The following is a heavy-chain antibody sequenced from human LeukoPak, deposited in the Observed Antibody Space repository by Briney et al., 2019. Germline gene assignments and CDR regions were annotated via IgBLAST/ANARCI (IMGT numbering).Heavy chain of an antibody. CDR3: ARGAYNDFGGRYFDY. Sequence: GGSLRLSCAASGFAFSSCAMSWVRQAPGKGLEWVSGISGSAGSTNYADSVKGRFTVSRDNSKNTLYLQMNSLRAEDTAVYYCARGAYNDFGGRYFDYWGQGTLVTVSS. J-gene: IGHJ4*02. V-gene: IGHV3-23*01. CDR2: ISGSAGST. CDR1: GFAFSSCA. D-gene: IGHD4-23*01.